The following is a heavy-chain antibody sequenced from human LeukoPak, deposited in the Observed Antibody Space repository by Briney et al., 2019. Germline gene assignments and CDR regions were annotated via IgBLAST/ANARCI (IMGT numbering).Heavy chain of an antibody. J-gene: IGHJ4*02. Sequence: ASVKASCKASGYTFTSYYMHWVRQAPGQGLEWMGIINPSGGSTSYAQKFQGRVTMTEDTSTDTAYMELSSLRSEDTAVYYCATDYYYDSSGSYYTVDYWGQGTLVTVSS. D-gene: IGHD3-22*01. V-gene: IGHV1-46*01. CDR1: GYTFTSYY. CDR2: INPSGGST. CDR3: ATDYYYDSSGSYYTVDY.